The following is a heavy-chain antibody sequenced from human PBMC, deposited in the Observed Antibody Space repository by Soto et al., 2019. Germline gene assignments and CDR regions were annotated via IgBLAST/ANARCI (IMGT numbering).Heavy chain of an antibody. CDR2: IYYSGST. J-gene: IGHJ6*03. Sequence: SETLSLTCTVSGGSISSYYWSWIRQPPGKGLEWIGYIYYSGSTNYNPSLKSRVTISVDTSKNQFSLKLSSVTAADTAVYYCARGRNYYYYMDVWGKGTTVTVSS. V-gene: IGHV4-59*01. CDR3: ARGRNYYYYMDV. CDR1: GGSISSYY.